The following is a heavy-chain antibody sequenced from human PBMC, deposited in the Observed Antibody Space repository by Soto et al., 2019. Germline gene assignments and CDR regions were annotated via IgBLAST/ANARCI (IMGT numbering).Heavy chain of an antibody. CDR3: ARRYGGNFDY. J-gene: IGHJ4*02. V-gene: IGHV4-59*01. D-gene: IGHD1-26*01. CDR2: IYYSGST. Sequence: SETLSLTCTVSGGSISSYYWSWIRQPPGKGLEWIGYIYYSGSTNYNPSLKSRVTISVDTSKNQFSLKLSSVTAADTAVYYCARRYGGNFDYWGQGTLVTVSS. CDR1: GGSISSYY.